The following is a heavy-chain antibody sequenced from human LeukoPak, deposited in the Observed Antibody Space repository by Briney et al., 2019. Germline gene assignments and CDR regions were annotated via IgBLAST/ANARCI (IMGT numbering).Heavy chain of an antibody. CDR3: ACRVDTAMVIAY. CDR1: GGSISSGDYY. Sequence: SETLSLTCTVSGGSISSGDYYWSWIRQPPGKGLEWIGYIYHSGSTYFNPSLKSRVTISVDTSKNQFSLKLSSVTAADTAVYYCACRVDTAMVIAYWGQGILVTVSS. CDR2: IYHSGST. V-gene: IGHV4-30-4*01. J-gene: IGHJ4*02. D-gene: IGHD5-18*01.